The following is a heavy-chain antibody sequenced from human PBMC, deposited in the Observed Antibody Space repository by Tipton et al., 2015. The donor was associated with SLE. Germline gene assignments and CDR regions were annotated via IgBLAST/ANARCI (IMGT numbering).Heavy chain of an antibody. Sequence: TLSLTCTVSGVSISSGLYYWTWIRQRPGKGLEWIGNIYYTGNTYYNPSLRSRLTISVDTSQSQFSLKLNSVTAADTAVYYCARGDWELSLDYWGQGALVTVSS. J-gene: IGHJ4*02. CDR2: IYYTGNT. CDR3: ARGDWELSLDY. D-gene: IGHD1-26*01. V-gene: IGHV4-31*03. CDR1: GVSISSGLYY.